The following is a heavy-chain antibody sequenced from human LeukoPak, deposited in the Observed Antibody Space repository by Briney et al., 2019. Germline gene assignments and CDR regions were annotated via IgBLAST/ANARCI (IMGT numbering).Heavy chain of an antibody. D-gene: IGHD6-13*01. Sequence: GGSLRLSCAASGFTVSSNYMSWVRQAPGKGLEWVSVIYTGGSTYYADSVKGRFTISRDNSKNTLYLQMNSLRAEDTAVYYCAKGIGIPAAGTDYWGQGTLVTVSS. CDR3: AKGIGIPAAGTDY. CDR2: IYTGGST. J-gene: IGHJ4*02. V-gene: IGHV3-53*01. CDR1: GFTVSSNY.